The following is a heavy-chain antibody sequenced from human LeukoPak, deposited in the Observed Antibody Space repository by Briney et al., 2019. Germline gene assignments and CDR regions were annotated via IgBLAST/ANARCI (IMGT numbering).Heavy chain of an antibody. CDR3: ARSPYSSSWYELDY. CDR2: ISGSGGST. V-gene: IGHV3-23*01. D-gene: IGHD6-13*01. J-gene: IGHJ4*02. CDR1: GFTFSSYA. Sequence: PGGSLRLSCAASGFTFSSYAMSWVRQAPGKGLEWVSAISGSGGSTYYADSVKGRFTISRDNSKNTLYLQMNSLRAEDTAVYYCARSPYSSSWYELDYWGQGTLVTVSS.